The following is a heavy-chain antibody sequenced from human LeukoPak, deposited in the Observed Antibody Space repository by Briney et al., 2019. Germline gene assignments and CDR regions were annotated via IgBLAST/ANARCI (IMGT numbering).Heavy chain of an antibody. CDR1: GFPFNAYW. V-gene: IGHV3-33*08. CDR2: IWYDGSNK. CDR3: ARAAYDSTGYLTL. J-gene: IGHJ4*02. Sequence: GGSLRLSCAASGFPFNAYWMTWVRQAPGKGLEWVAVIWYDGSNKYYADSVKGRFTISRDNSKNTLYLQMNSLRAEDTAVYYCARAAYDSTGYLTLWGQGALVTVSS. D-gene: IGHD3-22*01.